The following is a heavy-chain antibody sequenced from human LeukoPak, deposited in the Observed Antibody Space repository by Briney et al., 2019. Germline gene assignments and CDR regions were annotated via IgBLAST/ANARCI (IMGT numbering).Heavy chain of an antibody. V-gene: IGHV3-11*01. CDR1: GFTFSDYY. J-gene: IGHJ4*02. Sequence: GGSLRLSCLASGFTFSDYYMSWVRQAPGKGLEWISYMSSRGYPAYYAESVKGRFTISRDNAKNTLYLQMHNLRTDDTAVYFCARVGIALTSPFDYWGLGTLVAVSS. CDR3: ARVGIALTSPFDY. CDR2: MSSRGYPA. D-gene: IGHD1-1*01.